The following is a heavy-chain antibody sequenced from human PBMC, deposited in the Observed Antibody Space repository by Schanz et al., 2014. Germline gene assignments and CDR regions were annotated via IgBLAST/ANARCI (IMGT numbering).Heavy chain of an antibody. CDR2: ISWSSSTI. CDR1: GFTFTGYS. D-gene: IGHD1-26*01. Sequence: EAQLVESGGALVEPGGSLRLSCEASGFTFTGYSMNWVRQTPGKGLEWVAYISWSSSTIYYADSVKGRFTISRDNSKNSLYLQMNSLRTEDTALYYCAKDSRGSSFDMDVWGQGTTVTVSS. V-gene: IGHV3-43*01. CDR3: AKDSRGSSFDMDV. J-gene: IGHJ6*02.